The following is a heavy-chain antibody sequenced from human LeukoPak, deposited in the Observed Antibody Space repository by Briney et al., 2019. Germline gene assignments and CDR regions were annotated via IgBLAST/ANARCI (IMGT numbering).Heavy chain of an antibody. CDR2: IIPIFGTP. D-gene: IGHD2/OR15-2a*01. Sequence: ASVKVSCKASGYTFTSYAISWVRQAPGQGLEWMGGIIPIFGTPNYAQKFQGRVTITADKSTSTAYMELSSLRSEDTAVYYCARVVITSANWFDPWGQGTLVTVSS. V-gene: IGHV1-69*06. CDR1: GYTFTSYA. CDR3: ARVVITSANWFDP. J-gene: IGHJ5*02.